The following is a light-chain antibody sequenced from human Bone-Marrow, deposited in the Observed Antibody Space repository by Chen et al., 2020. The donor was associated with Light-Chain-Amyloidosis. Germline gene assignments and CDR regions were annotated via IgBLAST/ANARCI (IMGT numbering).Light chain of an antibody. CDR1: DLPTKY. CDR3: QSADSSGTYEVI. Sequence: GQTARITCSGDDLPTKYAYWYQQKPGQAPVLVIHRDTERPSGISERFSGSSSGTTTTLTISGVQAEDEADYHCQSADSSGTYEVIFGGGTKLTVL. CDR2: RDT. J-gene: IGLJ2*01. V-gene: IGLV3-25*03.